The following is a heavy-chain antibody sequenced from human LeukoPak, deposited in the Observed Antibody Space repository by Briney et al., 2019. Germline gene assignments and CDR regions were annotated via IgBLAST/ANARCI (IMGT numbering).Heavy chain of an antibody. J-gene: IGHJ5*02. Sequence: ASVKVSCKASGYTFTSYGISWVRQAPGQGLEWMGWISAYNGNTNYAQKLQGRVTMTTDTSTSTAYMELRSLRSDDTAVYYCARYHYYDSSGYYFNWFDPWGQGTLVTVSS. D-gene: IGHD3-22*01. V-gene: IGHV1-18*01. CDR1: GYTFTSYG. CDR3: ARYHYYDSSGYYFNWFDP. CDR2: ISAYNGNT.